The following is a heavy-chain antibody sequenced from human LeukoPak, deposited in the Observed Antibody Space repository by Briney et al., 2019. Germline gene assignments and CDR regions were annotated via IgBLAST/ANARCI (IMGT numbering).Heavy chain of an antibody. Sequence: GASVKVSFKASGYTFTGFYMHWVRQATGQGLEWMGWINPNSGGTNYAQKFQGRVTMTRDTSISTAYMELSRLRSDDTAVYYCATSYSSSWYYAFDIWGQGTMVTVSS. V-gene: IGHV1-2*02. CDR1: GYTFTGFY. J-gene: IGHJ3*02. D-gene: IGHD6-13*01. CDR2: INPNSGGT. CDR3: ATSYSSSWYYAFDI.